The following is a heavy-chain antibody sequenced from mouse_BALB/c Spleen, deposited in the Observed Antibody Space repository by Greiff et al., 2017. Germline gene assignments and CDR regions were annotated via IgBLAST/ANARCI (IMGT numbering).Heavy chain of an antibody. D-gene: IGHD2-4*01. CDR1: GYSITSDYA. CDR3: ARDDYDGRGYAMDY. V-gene: IGHV3-2*02. CDR2: ISYSGST. J-gene: IGHJ4*01. Sequence: EVKLMESGPGLVKPSQSLSLTCTVTGYSITSDYAWNWIRQFPGNKLEWMGYISYSGSTSYNPSLKSRISITRDTSKNQFFLQLNSVTTEDTATYYCARDDYDGRGYAMDYWGQGTSVTVSS.